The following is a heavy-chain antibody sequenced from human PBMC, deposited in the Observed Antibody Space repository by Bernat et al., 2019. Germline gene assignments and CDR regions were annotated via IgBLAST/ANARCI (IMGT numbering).Heavy chain of an antibody. CDR3: ARGSSDCASSSCPYDY. CDR2: ITPSFRRP. V-gene: IGHV1-69*01. CDR1: GGTFSNYV. D-gene: IGHD2-15*01. Sequence: QVQLVQSGAEVKKPGSSVKVSCKASGGTFSNYVVNWVRQAPGQGLEWMGGITPSFRRPNYAQKFQGRVMITTDESTSTAYMALSSLRADDTALYYCARGSSDCASSSCPYDYWGQGTLVTGSS. J-gene: IGHJ4*02.